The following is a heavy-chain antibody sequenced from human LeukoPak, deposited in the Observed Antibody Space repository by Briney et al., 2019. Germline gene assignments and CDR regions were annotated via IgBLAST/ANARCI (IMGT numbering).Heavy chain of an antibody. Sequence: SETLSLTCTVCGDSISSYYWSWIRQPPGKGLEGIGYIYYSGSTNYNPSLKSRVTISVDTSKNQFSLKLRYVTAADTAVYYCARVGDSSPNYYYYYMDVWGKGTTVIVSS. CDR3: ARVGDSSPNYYYYYMDV. D-gene: IGHD3-22*01. CDR1: GDSISSYY. J-gene: IGHJ6*03. CDR2: IYYSGST. V-gene: IGHV4-59*01.